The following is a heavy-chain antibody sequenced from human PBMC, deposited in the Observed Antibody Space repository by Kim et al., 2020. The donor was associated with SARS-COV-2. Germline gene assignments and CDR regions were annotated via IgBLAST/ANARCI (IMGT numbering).Heavy chain of an antibody. Sequence: ASVKVSCKASGYTFTSYAMHWVRQAPGQRLEWMGWINAGNGNTKYSQKFQGRVTITRDTSASTAYMELSSLRSEDTAVYYCARDPLGDYYGSGSAYYGMDVWGQXXTVTVSS. D-gene: IGHD3-10*01. V-gene: IGHV1-3*01. CDR1: GYTFTSYA. J-gene: IGHJ6*02. CDR3: ARDPLGDYYGSGSAYYGMDV. CDR2: INAGNGNT.